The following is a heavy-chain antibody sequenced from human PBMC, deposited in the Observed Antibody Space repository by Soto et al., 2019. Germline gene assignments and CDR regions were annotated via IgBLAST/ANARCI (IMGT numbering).Heavy chain of an antibody. CDR2: VYYSGST. Sequence: SETLSLTCTVSGGSISSSYWSWIRQPPGKGLEWIGYVYYSGSTNYNPSLKSRVTISIDTSKNQFSLKLSSVTAADTAVYYCARSCECLGELSAAWFDHWGQATLVTVS. J-gene: IGHJ5*02. CDR1: GGSISSSY. CDR3: ARSCECLGELSAAWFDH. V-gene: IGHV4-59*12. D-gene: IGHD3-16*02.